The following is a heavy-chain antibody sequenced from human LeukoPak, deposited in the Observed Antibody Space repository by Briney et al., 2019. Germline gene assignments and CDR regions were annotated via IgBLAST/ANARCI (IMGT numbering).Heavy chain of an antibody. CDR3: ARDITMVRGVMRRGAFDI. CDR1: GFTFSSYS. D-gene: IGHD3-10*01. J-gene: IGHJ3*02. V-gene: IGHV3-48*01. Sequence: GGSLRLSCAASGFTFSSYSMNWVRQAPGKGLEWVSYISSSSSTIYYADSVKGRFTISRDNAKNSLYLQMNSLRAEDTAVYYCARDITMVRGVMRRGAFDIWGQGTMVTVSS. CDR2: ISSSSSTI.